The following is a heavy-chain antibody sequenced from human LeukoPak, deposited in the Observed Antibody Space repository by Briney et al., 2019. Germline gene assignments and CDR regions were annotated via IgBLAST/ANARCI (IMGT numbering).Heavy chain of an antibody. CDR3: ARQGTITIFNT. CDR2: IYYSGST. J-gene: IGHJ5*02. V-gene: IGHV4-39*01. D-gene: IGHD3-9*01. Sequence: PSETLSLTCTVSGGSISSSSYYWGWIRQPPGKGLEWIGSIYYSGSTYYNPSLKSRVTISVDTSKNQFSLKLRSVTAADTAVYYCARQGTITIFNTWGQGTLVTVCS. CDR1: GGSISSSSYY.